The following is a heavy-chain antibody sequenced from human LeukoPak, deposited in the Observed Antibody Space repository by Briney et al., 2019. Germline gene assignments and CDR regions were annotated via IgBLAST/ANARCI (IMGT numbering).Heavy chain of an antibody. V-gene: IGHV3-13*04. Sequence: GGSLRLSCAASGFTFSSYDMHWVRQATGKGLEWVSAIGTAGDTYYPGSVKGRFTISRENAKNSLYLQMNSLRAGDTAVYYCARALTYSSGWYGFDYWGQGALVTVSS. D-gene: IGHD6-19*01. CDR2: IGTAGDT. CDR1: GFTFSSYD. J-gene: IGHJ4*02. CDR3: ARALTYSSGWYGFDY.